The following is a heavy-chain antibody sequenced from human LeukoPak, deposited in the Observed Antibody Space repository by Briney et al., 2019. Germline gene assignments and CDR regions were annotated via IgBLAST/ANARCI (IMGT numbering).Heavy chain of an antibody. CDR1: GYTFTGYY. V-gene: IGHV1-2*02. Sequence: ASVKVSCKASGYTFTGYYMHWVRQAPGQGLEWMGWINPNSGGTNYAQKFQGRVTMTRDTSISTAYMELSRLRSDDTAVYYCARGHDSSGYSDFDYWGQGTLVAVSS. CDR2: INPNSGGT. D-gene: IGHD3-22*01. CDR3: ARGHDSSGYSDFDY. J-gene: IGHJ4*02.